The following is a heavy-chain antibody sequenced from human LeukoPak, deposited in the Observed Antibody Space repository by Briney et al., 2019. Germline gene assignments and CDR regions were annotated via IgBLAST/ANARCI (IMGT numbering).Heavy chain of an antibody. J-gene: IGHJ3*02. CDR3: ARLIAVAGHAFDI. CDR1: GFTFSSYW. CDR2: IKQDGSEK. V-gene: IGHV3-7*01. Sequence: PGGSLRLSCAASGFTFSSYWMSWVRQAPGKGLEWVANIKQDGSEKYYVDSVKGRFTISRDNAKNSLYLQMNSLRADDTAVYYCARLIAVAGHAFDIWGQGTMVTVSS. D-gene: IGHD6-19*01.